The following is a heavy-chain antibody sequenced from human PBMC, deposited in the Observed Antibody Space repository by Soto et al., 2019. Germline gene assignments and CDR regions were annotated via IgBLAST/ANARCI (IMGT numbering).Heavy chain of an antibody. J-gene: IGHJ4*02. CDR3: AKIPPPRYGHYLWGFDY. CDR1: GFTFSSYA. D-gene: IGHD4-17*01. Sequence: EVQRLESGGGLVQPGGSLSLSCAASGFTFSSYAMSWFRQAPGKGLERVSAIRGSGGSTYYADSLKGRFTISRDNSKNTLYLEMNSQRAEDTAVYYCAKIPPPRYGHYLWGFDYWGQGTLVTVTT. CDR2: IRGSGGST. V-gene: IGHV3-23*01.